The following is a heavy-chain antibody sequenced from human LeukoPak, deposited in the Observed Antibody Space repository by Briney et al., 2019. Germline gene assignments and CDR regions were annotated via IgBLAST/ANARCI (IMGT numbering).Heavy chain of an antibody. V-gene: IGHV3-30*18. CDR2: ISYDGSNK. CDR3: AKDGPNTAMAGYYYYMDV. D-gene: IGHD5-18*01. CDR1: GFTFSSYG. J-gene: IGHJ6*03. Sequence: GGSLRLSCAASGFTFSSYGMHWVRQAPSKGLEWVAVISYDGSNKYYADSVKGRFTISSDNSKNTLYLQVNGLRAEDTAVYYCAKDGPNTAMAGYYYYMDVWGKGTTVTVSS.